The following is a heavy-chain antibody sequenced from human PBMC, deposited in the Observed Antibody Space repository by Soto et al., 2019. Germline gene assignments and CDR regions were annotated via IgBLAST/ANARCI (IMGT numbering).Heavy chain of an antibody. CDR2: IYYSGST. CDR1: GGSISSSSYY. D-gene: IGHD1-1*01. CDR3: ARVAGGELEKLFDP. J-gene: IGHJ5*02. V-gene: IGHV4-39*01. Sequence: SETLSLTCTVSGGSISSSSYYWGWIRQPPGKGLEWIGSIYYSGSTYYNPSLKSRVTISVDTSKNQFSPKLSSVTAADTAVYYCARVAGGELEKLFDPWGQGTLVTVSS.